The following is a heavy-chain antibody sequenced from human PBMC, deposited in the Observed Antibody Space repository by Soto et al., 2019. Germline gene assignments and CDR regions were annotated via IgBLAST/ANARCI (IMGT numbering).Heavy chain of an antibody. CDR2: IYYNGST. CDR1: GGSISSSSYY. V-gene: IGHV4-39*01. D-gene: IGHD2-2*01. CDR3: ARPESTSLNNWFDP. J-gene: IGHJ5*02. Sequence: SETLSLTCTVSGGSISSSSYYWGWIRQPPGKGLECIGSIYYNGSTYYNPSLKSRVTISVDTSKNQFSLKLSSVTAADTAVYYCARPESTSLNNWFDPPGQGTLVIVSS.